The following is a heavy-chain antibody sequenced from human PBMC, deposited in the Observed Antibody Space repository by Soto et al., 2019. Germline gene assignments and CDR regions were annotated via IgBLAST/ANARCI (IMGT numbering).Heavy chain of an antibody. J-gene: IGHJ4*02. CDR1: YYSIISGYY. V-gene: IGHV4-38-2*02. CDR2: IDHSGST. CDR3: AREGAPGGNSWSSYDY. Sequence: ASETLSLTCVFSYYSIISGYYWGWIRQPPGKGLEWIGSIDHSGSTYYNPSLKSRVTISVDTSKNQFSLNLSFVTAADTAVYYCAREGAPGGNSWSSYDYWGQGTLVTVSS. D-gene: IGHD2-21*02.